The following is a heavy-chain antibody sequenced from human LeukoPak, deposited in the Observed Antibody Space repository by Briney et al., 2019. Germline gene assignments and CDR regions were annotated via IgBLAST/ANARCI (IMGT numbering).Heavy chain of an antibody. D-gene: IGHD2-15*01. CDR3: ARRSGGSCYSM. Sequence: SETLSLTCAVYGGSFSGYYWSWIRQPPEKGLEWIGEINHSGSTNYNPSLKSRVTISVDTSKNQFSLKLSSVTAADTAVYYCARRSGGSCYSMWGQGALVTVSS. V-gene: IGHV4-34*01. CDR1: GGSFSGYY. J-gene: IGHJ4*02. CDR2: INHSGST.